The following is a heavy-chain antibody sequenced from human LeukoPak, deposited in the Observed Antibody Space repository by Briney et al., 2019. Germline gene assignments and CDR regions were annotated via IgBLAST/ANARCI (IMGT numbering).Heavy chain of an antibody. Sequence: ASVKVSCKASGYTFTDYYTHWVRQAPGQGPEWMGWINPNTGGTNYAQKFQGRVTMTRDTSISTAYMELSSLRSDDTAVYYCARVAGHGSPFDYWGQGTLVTVSS. CDR3: ARVAGHGSPFDY. D-gene: IGHD5-24*01. CDR1: GYTFTDYY. CDR2: INPNTGGT. V-gene: IGHV1-2*02. J-gene: IGHJ4*02.